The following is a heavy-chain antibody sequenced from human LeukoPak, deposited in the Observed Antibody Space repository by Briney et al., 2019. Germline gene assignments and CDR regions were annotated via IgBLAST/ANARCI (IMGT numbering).Heavy chain of an antibody. CDR3: ARGSPADY. J-gene: IGHJ4*02. CDR2: ISSNGGST. CDR1: GFSFSSYG. V-gene: IGHV3-64*01. Sequence: GGSLRLSCAASGFSFSSYGISWVRQAPGKGLEYVSAISSNGGSTYYANSVKGRFTISRDNSKNTLYLQMGSLRAEDMAVYYCARGSPADYWGQGTLVTVSS.